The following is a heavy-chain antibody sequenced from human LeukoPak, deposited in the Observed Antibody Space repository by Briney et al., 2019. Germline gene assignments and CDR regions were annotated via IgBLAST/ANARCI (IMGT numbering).Heavy chain of an antibody. D-gene: IGHD3-10*01. Sequence: SGGSLRLSCAASGFTFSSYGMHWVRQAPGKGLEWVAFIRYDGSNKYYADSVKGRFTISRDNSKNTLYLQMNSLRAEDTAVYYCAKGSPGFAPMFDYWGQGTLVTVSS. V-gene: IGHV3-30*02. J-gene: IGHJ4*02. CDR3: AKGSPGFAPMFDY. CDR2: IRYDGSNK. CDR1: GFTFSSYG.